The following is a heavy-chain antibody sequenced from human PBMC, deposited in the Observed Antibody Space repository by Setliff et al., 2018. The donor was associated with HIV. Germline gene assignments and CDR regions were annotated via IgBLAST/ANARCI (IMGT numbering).Heavy chain of an antibody. J-gene: IGHJ4*02. D-gene: IGHD3-16*01. CDR1: GGSISSHF. CDR3: ARMVSDYIGHSDY. V-gene: IGHV4-59*08. Sequence: SLTCTVSGGSISSHFWSWIRQPPGKGLGWIGSIYYSGNTYYNPSLRSRVSLSVDTSKNQFSLRLSSVTASDTAVYYCARMVSDYIGHSDYWGQGTLVTVSS. CDR2: IYYSGNT.